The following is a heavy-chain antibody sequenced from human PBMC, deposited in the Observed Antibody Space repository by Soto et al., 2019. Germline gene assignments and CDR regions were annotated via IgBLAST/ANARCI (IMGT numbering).Heavy chain of an antibody. CDR3: ARRSNGIVVVPAGFDP. Sequence: QLQLQESGPGLVKPSETLSLTCTVSGGSISSSSYYWGWIRQPPGKGLEWIGSIYYSGSTYYNPSLKSRVTISVDTSKNQFSLKRSSVTAADTAVYYCARRSNGIVVVPAGFDPWGQGTLVTVSS. CDR1: GGSISSSSYY. J-gene: IGHJ5*02. V-gene: IGHV4-39*01. CDR2: IYYSGST. D-gene: IGHD2-2*01.